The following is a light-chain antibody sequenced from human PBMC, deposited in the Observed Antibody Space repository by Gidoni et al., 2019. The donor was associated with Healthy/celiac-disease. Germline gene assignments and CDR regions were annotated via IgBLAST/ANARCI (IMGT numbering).Light chain of an antibody. CDR2: DVS. CDR3: SSYTSSSTLYV. Sequence: QSASTQPASVSGSPGQSTTISCTGTSSDVGDYNYVSWYQHQPGNAPKLMIYDVSNRPSGVSNRFSGSSSGNTASLTISGLQAEDEADYYCSSYTSSSTLYVFGTGTKVTVL. V-gene: IGLV2-14*03. CDR1: SSDVGDYNY. J-gene: IGLJ1*01.